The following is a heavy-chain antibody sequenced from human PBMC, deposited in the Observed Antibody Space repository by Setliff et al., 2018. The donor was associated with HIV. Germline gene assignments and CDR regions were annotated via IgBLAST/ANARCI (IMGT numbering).Heavy chain of an antibody. D-gene: IGHD3-3*01. CDR3: ARGLMSYNFWGGRNDYHYMDV. V-gene: IGHV4-34*01. CDR2: INHSGRT. CDR1: GGSFSDNY. J-gene: IGHJ6*03. Sequence: PSEALSLTCAVYGGSFSDNYWSWIRQSPGKGLEWIGEINHSGRTKCSPSLRSRVSISVDTSKTQFSLKLSSVTAADTAVYYCARGLMSYNFWGGRNDYHYMDVWGKGTTVTVS.